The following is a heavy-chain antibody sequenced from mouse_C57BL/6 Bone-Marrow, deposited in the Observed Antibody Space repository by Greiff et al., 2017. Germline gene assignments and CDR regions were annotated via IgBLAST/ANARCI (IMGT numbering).Heavy chain of an antibody. Sequence: QVQLQQPGAELVKPGASVKMSCKASGYTFTSYWLTWVKQRPGQGLEWIGDIYPGSGSTNYNEKFKSKATLTVDTSSSTAYMQLSSLTSEDSAVYYCAKDDYDLAWFAYWGQGTLVTVSA. CDR2: IYPGSGST. D-gene: IGHD2-4*01. CDR3: AKDDYDLAWFAY. CDR1: GYTFTSYW. V-gene: IGHV1-55*01. J-gene: IGHJ3*01.